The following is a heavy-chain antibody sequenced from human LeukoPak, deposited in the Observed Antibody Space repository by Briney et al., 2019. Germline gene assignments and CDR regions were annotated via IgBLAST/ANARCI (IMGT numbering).Heavy chain of an antibody. Sequence: PGGSLRHSCAASGFTFSSYEMNWVRQAPGKGLEWVSYISSSGSTIYYADSVKGRFTISRDNAKNSLYLQMNSLRAEDTAVYYCASRRGQEGFNYYYYMDVWGKGTTVTVSS. CDR1: GFTFSSYE. V-gene: IGHV3-48*03. J-gene: IGHJ6*03. CDR2: ISSSGSTI. CDR3: ASRRGQEGFNYYYYMDV. D-gene: IGHD3-10*01.